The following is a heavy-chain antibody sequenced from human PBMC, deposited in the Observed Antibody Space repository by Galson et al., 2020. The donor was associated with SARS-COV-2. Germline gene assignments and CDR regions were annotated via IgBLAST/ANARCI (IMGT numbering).Heavy chain of an antibody. D-gene: IGHD2-2*01. Sequence: SETLSLTCAVYGGSFSGYYWSWIRQPPGKGLEWIGEINHSGSTNYNPSLKSRVTISVDTSKNQFSLKLSSVTAADTAVYYCARGIPPPGMDVWGKGTTVTVSS. CDR2: INHSGST. CDR1: GGSFSGYY. CDR3: ARGIPPPGMDV. V-gene: IGHV4-34*01. J-gene: IGHJ6*04.